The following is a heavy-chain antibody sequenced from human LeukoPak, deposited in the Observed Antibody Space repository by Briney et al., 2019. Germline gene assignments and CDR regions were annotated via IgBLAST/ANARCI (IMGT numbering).Heavy chain of an antibody. CDR3: ARHLYTHTPARGTSIPGLDY. D-gene: IGHD1-20*01. V-gene: IGHV4-59*01. J-gene: IGHJ4*02. CDR2: LYYMRGA. CDR1: GGSISGYY. Sequence: SETLSLTCTVSGGSISGYYWSWSRQPPGKGVEWIGNLYYMRGAWYKSSLKSRVTTSVDTSRNEFSLKLSSVTAADTAAYYCARHLYTHTPARGTSIPGLDYWGQGTLVTVSS.